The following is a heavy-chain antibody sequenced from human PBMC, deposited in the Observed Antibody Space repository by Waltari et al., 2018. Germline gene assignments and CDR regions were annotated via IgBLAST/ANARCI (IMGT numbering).Heavy chain of an antibody. V-gene: IGHV4-31*03. Sequence: QVQLQESGPGLVKPSQTLSLTCTVSGGSISSGGYYWSWIRQHPGKGLEWIGYIYYSGRTYYNPSLKSRVTIAVDTSKNQVSLKLSSVTAADTAVYYCARGYSYDWFDPWGQGTLVTVSS. CDR2: IYYSGRT. J-gene: IGHJ5*02. CDR1: GGSISSGGYY. CDR3: ARGYSYDWFDP. D-gene: IGHD5-18*01.